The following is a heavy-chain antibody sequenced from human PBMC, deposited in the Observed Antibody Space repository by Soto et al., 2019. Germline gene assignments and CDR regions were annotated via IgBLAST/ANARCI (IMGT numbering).Heavy chain of an antibody. CDR3: ASRGARDYYDTSGYG. CDR1: GGTFSNYA. V-gene: IGHV1-69*12. D-gene: IGHD3-22*01. CDR2: IIPIFGTT. J-gene: IGHJ1*01. Sequence: QVQLVQSGAEVKKPGSSVKVSCKASGGTFSNYALSWVRQAPGQGLEWMGDIIPIFGTTNNAQKFQGRVTMTADEATSTAYMELSSLRSEDTAVYYCASRGARDYYDTSGYGWGQGTLVTVSS.